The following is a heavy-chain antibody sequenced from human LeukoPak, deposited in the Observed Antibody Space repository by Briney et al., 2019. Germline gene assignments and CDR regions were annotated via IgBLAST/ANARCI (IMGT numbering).Heavy chain of an antibody. V-gene: IGHV4-59*01. CDR3: ARDLDYGGFDY. CDR1: GGSISSYY. J-gene: IGHJ4*02. D-gene: IGHD4/OR15-4a*01. CDR2: IYYSGST. Sequence: SETLSLTCTVSGGSISSYYWSWIRQPPGKGLEWIGCIYYSGSTNYNPSLKSRVTISVDTSKNQFSLKLSSVTAADTAVYYCARDLDYGGFDYWGQGTLVTVSS.